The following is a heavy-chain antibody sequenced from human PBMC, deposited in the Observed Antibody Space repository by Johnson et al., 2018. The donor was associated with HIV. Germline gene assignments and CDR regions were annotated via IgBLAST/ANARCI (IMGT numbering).Heavy chain of an antibody. J-gene: IGHJ3*02. V-gene: IGHV3-30*19. Sequence: QVLLVESGGGVVQPGRSLRLSCAASGFTLSNYGMHWVRQAPGKGLEWVAVIWPDGSNKYYADSVKGRFTISRANSKNTLYLQMNSLRAEDTAVYYCARDLALGSFVVAADIWGQGTMVTVSS. CDR2: IWPDGSNK. CDR3: ARDLALGSFVVAADI. D-gene: IGHD2/OR15-2a*01. CDR1: GFTLSNYG.